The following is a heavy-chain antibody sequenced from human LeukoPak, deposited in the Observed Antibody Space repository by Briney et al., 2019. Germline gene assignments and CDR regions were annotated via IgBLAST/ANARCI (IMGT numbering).Heavy chain of an antibody. CDR2: INAGNGNT. CDR1: GYSFSTYT. J-gene: IGHJ4*02. D-gene: IGHD5-24*01. Sequence: ASVTASCKASGYSFSTYTMNWVRQAPGQRLEWMGWINAGNGNTKYSQKFQGRVTITRDTSASTAYMEMRSLRSEDTAVYYCAREIDRDDYNRFFDYWGQGTLVTVSS. CDR3: AREIDRDDYNRFFDY. V-gene: IGHV1-3*01.